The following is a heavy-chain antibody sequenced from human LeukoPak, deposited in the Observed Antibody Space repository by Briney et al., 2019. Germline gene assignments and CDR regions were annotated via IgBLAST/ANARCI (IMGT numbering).Heavy chain of an antibody. CDR2: LYSGGSA. Sequence: GSLRLSCAASGFSVSNNYMSWVRQAPGKGLEWVSVLYSGGSAYYADSVKGRFTISRDSSKSTLYLQMSSLRAEDTAVYFCARGGRDYSNYWFDPWGQGILVTVSS. CDR3: ARGGRDYSNYWFDP. CDR1: GFSVSNNY. D-gene: IGHD4-11*01. J-gene: IGHJ5*02. V-gene: IGHV3-53*01.